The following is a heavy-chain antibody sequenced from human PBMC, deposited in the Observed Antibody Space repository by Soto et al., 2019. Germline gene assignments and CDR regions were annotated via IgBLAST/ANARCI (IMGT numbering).Heavy chain of an antibody. Sequence: QVQLQESGPGLVKPSETLSLTCSVSGGSITSGRYYWGWIRQPPGKGSEWIGTIYYSGSTYYNPSLKSRVTISVDTSKNQFSLKLSSVTAADTAVFYCARQNENCSGGRCYLNWFDPWGQGILVTVSS. J-gene: IGHJ5*02. CDR1: GGSITSGRYY. V-gene: IGHV4-39*01. D-gene: IGHD2-15*01. CDR2: IYYSGST. CDR3: ARQNENCSGGRCYLNWFDP.